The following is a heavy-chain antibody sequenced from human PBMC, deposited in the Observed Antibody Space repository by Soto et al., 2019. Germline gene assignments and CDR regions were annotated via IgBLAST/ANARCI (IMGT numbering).Heavy chain of an antibody. Sequence: GGSLRLSCAASGFTVSSSYMTWVRQTPGKGLEWVSVMYAGGTTYYADSVKGRFTFSRDNSKNMLYLKMSNLRAEDTFMYYCAREFRDGSNTRLAFDPWGQGTLVTVSS. J-gene: IGHJ5*02. CDR1: GFTVSSSY. V-gene: IGHV3-66*01. CDR2: MYAGGTT. D-gene: IGHD2-15*01. CDR3: AREFRDGSNTRLAFDP.